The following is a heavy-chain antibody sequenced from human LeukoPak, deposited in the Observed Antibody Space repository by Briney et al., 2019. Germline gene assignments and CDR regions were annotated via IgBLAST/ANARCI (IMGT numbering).Heavy chain of an antibody. Sequence: SETLSLTCTVSGGSISSYYWSWIRQPPGKGLEWIGYIYNSGNTNYNPSLKSRVTISVDASKNQFSLKLSSVTAADTAVYYCARAGYGDYIGDYWGPGTLVTVSS. V-gene: IGHV4-59*01. J-gene: IGHJ4*02. CDR3: ARAGYGDYIGDY. D-gene: IGHD4-17*01. CDR2: IYNSGNT. CDR1: GGSISSYY.